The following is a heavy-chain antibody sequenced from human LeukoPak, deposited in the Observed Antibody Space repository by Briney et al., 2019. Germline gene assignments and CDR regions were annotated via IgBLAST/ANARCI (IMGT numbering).Heavy chain of an antibody. CDR2: ISSSGSTI. J-gene: IGHJ6*03. Sequence: GGSLRLSCAASGFTFSSYEMNWVRQAPGKGLEWVSYISSSGSTIYYADSVKGRFTISRDNAKHSLYLQINSLRAEDTAVYYCARDASVVPPAMLPHYYYYMDVWGKGTTVTVSS. V-gene: IGHV3-48*03. CDR3: ARDASVVPPAMLPHYYYYMDV. CDR1: GFTFSSYE. D-gene: IGHD2-2*01.